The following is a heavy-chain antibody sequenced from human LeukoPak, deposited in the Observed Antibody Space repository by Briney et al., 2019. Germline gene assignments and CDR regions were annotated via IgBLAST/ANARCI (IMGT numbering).Heavy chain of an antibody. CDR3: ARGLRFLEWLLYPYYYYGMDV. Sequence: ASVKVSCKASGYTFTSYDINWVRQATGQGLEWMGWMNPNSGNTGYAQKFQGRVTMTRNTSISTAYMELGSLRSEDTAVYYCARGLRFLEWLLYPYYYYGMDVWGQGTTVTVSS. J-gene: IGHJ6*02. V-gene: IGHV1-8*01. CDR2: MNPNSGNT. CDR1: GYTFTSYD. D-gene: IGHD3-3*01.